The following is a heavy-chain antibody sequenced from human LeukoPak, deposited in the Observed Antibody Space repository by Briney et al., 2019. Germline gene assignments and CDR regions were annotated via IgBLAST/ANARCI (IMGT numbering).Heavy chain of an antibody. J-gene: IGHJ4*02. CDR2: IYTSGST. CDR1: GGSISSGSYY. V-gene: IGHV4-61*02. Sequence: SQTLSLTCTVSGGSISSGSYYRSWIRQPAGKGLEWIGRIYTSGSTNYNPSLKSRVTISVDTSKNQFSLKLSSVTAADTAVYYCARGLREQWLVNGPFDYWGQGTLVTVSS. D-gene: IGHD6-19*01. CDR3: ARGLREQWLVNGPFDY.